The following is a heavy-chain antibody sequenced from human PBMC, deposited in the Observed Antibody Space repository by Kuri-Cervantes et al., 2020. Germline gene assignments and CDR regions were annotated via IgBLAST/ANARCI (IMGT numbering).Heavy chain of an antibody. V-gene: IGHV1-18*01. Sequence: ASVKVSCKASGYTFTSYGISWVRQAPGRGLEWLGWISVYHGNTNYAQRFRNRITMTTDTSTSTAYMELGSLRSDDTAVYYCARDELAARPGWFDPWGQGTLVTVSS. J-gene: IGHJ5*02. D-gene: IGHD6-6*01. CDR1: GYTFTSYG. CDR3: ARDELAARPGWFDP. CDR2: ISVYHGNT.